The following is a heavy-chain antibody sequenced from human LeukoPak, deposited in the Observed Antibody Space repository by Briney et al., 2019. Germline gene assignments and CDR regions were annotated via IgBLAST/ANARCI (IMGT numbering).Heavy chain of an antibody. V-gene: IGHV3-30*04. J-gene: IGHJ5*02. CDR2: ISYDGSNK. D-gene: IGHD3-10*01. Sequence: PGGSLRLSCAASGFTFSSYAMHWVRQAPGKGLEWVAVISYDGSNKYYADSVKGRFTISRDNSKNTLYLQMNSLRAEDTAVYYCAKEGFGDRQCNWFDPWGQGTLVTVSS. CDR3: AKEGFGDRQCNWFDP. CDR1: GFTFSSYA.